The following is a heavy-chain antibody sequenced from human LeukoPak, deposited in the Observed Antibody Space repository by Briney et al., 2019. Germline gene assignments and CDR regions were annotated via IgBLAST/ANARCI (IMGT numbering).Heavy chain of an antibody. CDR2: INHSGST. D-gene: IGHD2-15*01. J-gene: IGHJ4*02. CDR1: GGSFSGCY. CDR3: ARVKRAVVAATFDY. V-gene: IGHV4-34*01. Sequence: PSETLSLTCAVYGGSFSGCYWSWIRQPPGKGLEWIGEINHSGSTNYNPSLKSRVTISVDTSKNQFSLKLSSVTAADTAVYYCARVKRAVVAATFDYWGQGTLVTVS.